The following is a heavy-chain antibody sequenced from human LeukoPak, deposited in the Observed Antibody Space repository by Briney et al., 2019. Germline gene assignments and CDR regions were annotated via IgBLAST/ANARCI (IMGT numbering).Heavy chain of an antibody. CDR3: ARVTDPRYNYFDP. CDR2: IGAYNGNT. V-gene: IGHV1-18*01. D-gene: IGHD2-21*02. J-gene: IGHJ5*02. CDR1: GYTFTSFG. Sequence: ASVKVSCKASGYTFTSFGISWVRQAPGQGLEWMGWIGAYNGNTKYGQKLQGRVTMTTDTSTSTAYMELRSLRSDDAAVYYCARVTDPRYNYFDPWGRGTLVTVSS.